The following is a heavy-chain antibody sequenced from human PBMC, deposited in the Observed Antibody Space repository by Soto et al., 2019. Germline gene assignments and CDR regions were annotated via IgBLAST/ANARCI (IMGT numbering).Heavy chain of an antibody. CDR1: GFTLSGYA. CDR2: ISSNGVGT. J-gene: IGHJ6*03. CDR3: ARRARPDFYYMAV. V-gene: IGHV3-64*01. Sequence: EVQLAESGGGLAQPGGSLRLSCAASGFTLSGYAMDWVRQAPGKGLEYVSGISSNGVGTYYANSVQGRFTISRDNSKSTVYLQRGTLRPEDMAVYYCARRARPDFYYMAVWGKGTTVTVSS. D-gene: IGHD6-6*01.